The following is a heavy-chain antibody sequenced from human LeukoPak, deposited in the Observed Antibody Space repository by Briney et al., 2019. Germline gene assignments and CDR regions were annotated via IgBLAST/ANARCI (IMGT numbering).Heavy chain of an antibody. V-gene: IGHV3-9*01. D-gene: IGHD6-19*01. CDR1: GFTFDDYA. J-gene: IGHJ4*02. Sequence: PGGSLRLSCAASGFTFDDYAMHWVRQAPGKGLEWVSGISWNSGSIGYADSVKGRFTISRDNAKNFLYLQMNSLRAEDTALYYCAKDIDGSGWYYFDYWGQGTLVTVSS. CDR2: ISWNSGSI. CDR3: AKDIDGSGWYYFDY.